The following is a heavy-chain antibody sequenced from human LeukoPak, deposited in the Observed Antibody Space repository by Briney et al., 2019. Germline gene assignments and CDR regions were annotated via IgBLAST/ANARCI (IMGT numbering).Heavy chain of an antibody. CDR1: GYTFTSSD. Sequence: ASVKVSCKASGYTFTSSDINWVRQAAGQGLEWMGWINPNSGRTGYAQKFQGRVTMTANTSISTAYMELSSLRFDDTAVYYCARGRSGLAAAGTYDHWGQGTLITVSS. CDR3: ARGRSGLAAAGTYDH. V-gene: IGHV1-8*01. D-gene: IGHD6-13*01. J-gene: IGHJ4*02. CDR2: INPNSGRT.